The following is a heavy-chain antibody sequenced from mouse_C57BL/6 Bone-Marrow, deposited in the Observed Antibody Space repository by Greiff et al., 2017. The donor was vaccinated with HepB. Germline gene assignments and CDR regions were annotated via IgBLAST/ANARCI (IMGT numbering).Heavy chain of an antibody. D-gene: IGHD2-1*01. V-gene: IGHV14-4*01. CDR1: GFNIKDDY. CDR2: IDPENGDT. J-gene: IGHJ4*01. Sequence: DVHLVESGAELVRPGASVKLSCTASGFNIKDDYMHWVKQRPEQGLEWIGWIDPENGDTEYASKFQGKATITADTSSNTAYLQLSSLTSEDTAVYYCTKLLWEMDYWGQGTSVTVSS. CDR3: TKLLWEMDY.